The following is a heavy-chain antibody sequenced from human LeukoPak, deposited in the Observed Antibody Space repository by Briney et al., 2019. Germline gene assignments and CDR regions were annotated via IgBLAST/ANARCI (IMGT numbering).Heavy chain of an antibody. Sequence: GGSLRLSCAASGFTFSSYAMSWVRQAPGKGLEWVAVIWYDGSNKYYADSVKGRFTISRDNSKNTLYLQMNSLRAEDTAVYYCARDRGGYDARFDYWGQGTLVTVSS. D-gene: IGHD5-12*01. V-gene: IGHV3-33*08. CDR2: IWYDGSNK. CDR3: ARDRGGYDARFDY. J-gene: IGHJ4*02. CDR1: GFTFSSYA.